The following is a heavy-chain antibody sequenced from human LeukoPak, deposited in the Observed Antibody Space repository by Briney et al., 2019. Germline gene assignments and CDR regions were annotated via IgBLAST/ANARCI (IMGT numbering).Heavy chain of an antibody. CDR1: GGTFSSYA. D-gene: IGHD2-15*01. V-gene: IGHV1-69*05. J-gene: IGHJ4*02. CDR3: ARDGGSGAYPY. CDR2: IIPIFGTA. Sequence: SVKVSCXASGGTFSSYAISWVRQAPGQGLEWMGRIIPIFGTANYAQKFQGRVTITTDESTSTAYMELSSLRSEDTAVYYCARDGGSGAYPYWGQGTLVTVSS.